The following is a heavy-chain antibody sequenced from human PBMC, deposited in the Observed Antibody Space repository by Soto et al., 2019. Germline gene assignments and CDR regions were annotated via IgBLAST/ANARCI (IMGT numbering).Heavy chain of an antibody. CDR1: RFTFSSHA. Sequence: QVQLVESGGGVVQPGRSLRLSCAASRFTFSSHAMYWVRQAPGKGLEWVAGISYDGSNKYYADSVKGRFTISRDNSKNTLYLQVNSLRAEDTAVYYCARDFGIFGVVPAEGMDVWGQGTTVTVSS. CDR2: ISYDGSNK. J-gene: IGHJ6*02. D-gene: IGHD3-3*01. CDR3: ARDFGIFGVVPAEGMDV. V-gene: IGHV3-30-3*01.